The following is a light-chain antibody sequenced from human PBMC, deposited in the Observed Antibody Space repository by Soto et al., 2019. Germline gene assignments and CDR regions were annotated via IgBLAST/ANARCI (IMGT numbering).Light chain of an antibody. V-gene: IGKV1-5*03. Sequence: DTQMTQSPSTLSAYVGDRVTITSRASQSISSWLAWYQQKPGKAPKLLIYGASNLESGVPSRFSGSGSGTEFTLTISSLQPDDSATYYCQHYDTYPYTFGQGTKLEIK. CDR3: QHYDTYPYT. CDR2: GAS. J-gene: IGKJ2*01. CDR1: QSISSW.